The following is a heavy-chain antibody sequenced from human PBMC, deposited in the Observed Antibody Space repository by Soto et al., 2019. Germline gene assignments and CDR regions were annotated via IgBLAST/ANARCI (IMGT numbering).Heavy chain of an antibody. CDR3: ARLQTKNYYYYYGMDV. CDR2: IYYSGST. Sequence: KPSETLSLTCTVSGGSISSSSYYWGWIRQPPGKGLEWIGSIYYSGSTYYNPSLKSRVTISVDTSKNQFSLKLSSVTAADTAVYYCARLQTKNYYYYYGMDVWGQGTTVTVSS. V-gene: IGHV4-39*01. J-gene: IGHJ6*02. CDR1: GGSISSSSYY. D-gene: IGHD4-4*01.